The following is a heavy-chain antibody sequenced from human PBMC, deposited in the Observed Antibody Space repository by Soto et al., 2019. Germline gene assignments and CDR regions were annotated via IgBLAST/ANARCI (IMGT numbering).Heavy chain of an antibody. V-gene: IGHV3-30*18. CDR1: GFTFSSYG. CDR2: ISYDGSNK. J-gene: IGHJ4*02. D-gene: IGHD2-21*02. CDR3: AKDRGYGGNSGGDY. Sequence: VQVVESGGGLVQPGGSLRLSCAASGFTFSSYGMHWVRQAPGKGLEWVAVISYDGSNKYYADSVKGRFTISRDNSKNTLYLQMNSLRAEDTAVYYCAKDRGYGGNSGGDYWGQGTLVTVSS.